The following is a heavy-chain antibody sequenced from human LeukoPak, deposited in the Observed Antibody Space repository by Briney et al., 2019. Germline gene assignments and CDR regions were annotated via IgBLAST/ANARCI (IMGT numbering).Heavy chain of an antibody. CDR3: ARCPKRRITIFGVVTEFDP. CDR2: IYPGDSDT. D-gene: IGHD3-3*01. J-gene: IGHJ5*02. V-gene: IGHV5-51*01. Sequence: GESLKISCKGSGYSFTSYWIGWVRQVPGKGLEWMGIIYPGDSDTRYSPSFQGQVTISADKSISTAYLQWSSLKASDTAMYYCARCPKRRITIFGVVTEFDPWGQGTLVTVSS. CDR1: GYSFTSYW.